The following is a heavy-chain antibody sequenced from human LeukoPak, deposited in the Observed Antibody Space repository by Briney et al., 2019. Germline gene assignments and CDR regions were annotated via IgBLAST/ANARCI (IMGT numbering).Heavy chain of an antibody. CDR1: GGSISSSSYY. CDR3: ARGSSALGYFDY. V-gene: IGHV4-39*01. J-gene: IGHJ4*02. Sequence: SETLSLTCTLSGGSISSSSYYWGWIRQPPGKGLEWIGSIYYSGSTYYNPSLKSRVTISVDTSKNQFSLKLSSVTAADTAVYYCARGSSALGYFDYWGQGTLVTVSS. CDR2: IYYSGST. D-gene: IGHD3-10*01.